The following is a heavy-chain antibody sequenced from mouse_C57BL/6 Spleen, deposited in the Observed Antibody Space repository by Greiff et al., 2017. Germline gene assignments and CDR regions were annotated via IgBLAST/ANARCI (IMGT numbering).Heavy chain of an antibody. J-gene: IGHJ2*01. CDR1: GYAFSSSW. CDR2: IYPGDGDT. Sequence: QVQLQQSGPELVKPGASVKISCKASGYAFSSSWMNWVKQRPGKGLEWIGRIYPGDGDTNYNGKFKGKATLTADKSSSTAYMQLSSLTSEDSAVYFCANGGNYFDYWGQGTTLTVSS. V-gene: IGHV1-82*01. D-gene: IGHD2-1*01. CDR3: ANGGNYFDY.